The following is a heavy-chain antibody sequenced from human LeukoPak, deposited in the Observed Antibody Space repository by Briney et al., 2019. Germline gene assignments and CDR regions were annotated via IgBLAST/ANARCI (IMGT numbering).Heavy chain of an antibody. CDR1: GAPISTAGYY. J-gene: IGHJ6*02. Sequence: KASETLSLTCTVSGAPISTAGYYWTWIRQTPGEGLEWIGYIYYTGSVDYNPSLKSRLSISLDTSKNQFSLKLNSVTAADTAVYYCTRDHSYYLGSETSTLDVWGQGTAATVSS. CDR2: IYYTGSV. CDR3: TRDHSYYLGSETSTLDV. D-gene: IGHD3-10*01. V-gene: IGHV4-30-4*01.